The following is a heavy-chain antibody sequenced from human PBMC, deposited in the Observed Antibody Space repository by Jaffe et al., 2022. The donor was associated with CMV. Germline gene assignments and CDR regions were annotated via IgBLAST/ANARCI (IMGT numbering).Heavy chain of an antibody. Sequence: EVQLVESGGGLVQPGGSLRLSCATSGFTFSDYWMHWVRQAPGKGLVWVSRIETDVSRTSYADSVKGRFTISRDNAKNTLYLQMNSLRAEDTAVYYCARVYTSGWGGNGYWGRGTLVTVSS. D-gene: IGHD6-19*01. V-gene: IGHV3-74*01. CDR3: ARVYTSGWGGNGY. CDR2: IETDVSRT. J-gene: IGHJ4*02. CDR1: GFTFSDYW.